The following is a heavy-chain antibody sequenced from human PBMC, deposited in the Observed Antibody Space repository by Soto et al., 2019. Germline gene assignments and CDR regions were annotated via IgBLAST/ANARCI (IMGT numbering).Heavy chain of an antibody. V-gene: IGHV3-74*01. Sequence: EVQLVESGGGLVQPWGSLRLSCGASGFTFSSYWMHWVRQAPGKGLVWVSRVNTDESRTSYADSVKGRFTISRDNAKNTLYLQMNGLRAEDTAVYYCARVLNGQWYFDYWGRGPQVTVSS. CDR1: GFTFSSYW. D-gene: IGHD6-19*01. CDR3: ARVLNGQWYFDY. J-gene: IGHJ4*02. CDR2: VNTDESRT.